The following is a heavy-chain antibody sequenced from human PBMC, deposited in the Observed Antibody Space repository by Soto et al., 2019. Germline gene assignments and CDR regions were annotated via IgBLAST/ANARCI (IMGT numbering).Heavy chain of an antibody. CDR2: IIPIFGTA. J-gene: IGHJ4*02. CDR1: GGTFSSYA. D-gene: IGHD2-15*01. Sequence: GASVKVSCKASGGTFSSYAISWVRQAPGQGLEWMGGIIPIFGTANYAQKFQGRVTITADESTSTAYMELSSLRSEDTAVYYCARCGYCSGCSCPYDYWGQGTLVTVSS. V-gene: IGHV1-69*13. CDR3: ARCGYCSGCSCPYDY.